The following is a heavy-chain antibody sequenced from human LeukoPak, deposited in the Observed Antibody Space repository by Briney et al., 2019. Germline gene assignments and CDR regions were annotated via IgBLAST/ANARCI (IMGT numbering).Heavy chain of an antibody. J-gene: IGHJ4*02. Sequence: GGSLRLSCAASGFTFSSYSMNWVRQAPGKGLEWVSSISSSSSYIYYAASVKGRFTISRDNAKNSLYLQMNSLRAEDTAVYYCPTNGGGYFDYWGQGTLVTVSS. CDR3: PTNGGGYFDY. D-gene: IGHD3-10*01. CDR2: ISSSSSYI. V-gene: IGHV3-21*01. CDR1: GFTFSSYS.